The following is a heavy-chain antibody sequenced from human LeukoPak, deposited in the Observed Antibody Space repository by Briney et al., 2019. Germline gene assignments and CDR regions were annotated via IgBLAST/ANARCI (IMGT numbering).Heavy chain of an antibody. CDR2: ISAYNGNT. V-gene: IGHV1-18*01. CDR3: ARGQRYGDRLYYFDY. D-gene: IGHD4-17*01. Sequence: ASVKVSCKASGYTFPSYGISWVRQAPGQGLEWMGWISAYNGNTNYAQKLQGRVTMTTNTSTSTAYMELRSLRSDDTAVYYCARGQRYGDRLYYFDYWGQGTLVTVSS. J-gene: IGHJ4*02. CDR1: GYTFPSYG.